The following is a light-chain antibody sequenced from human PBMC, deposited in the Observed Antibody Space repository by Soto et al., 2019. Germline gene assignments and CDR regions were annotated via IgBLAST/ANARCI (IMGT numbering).Light chain of an antibody. CDR1: QSVSNNY. CDR2: GTS. Sequence: EIVLTQSPGTLSLSPGERATLSCRASQSVSNNYLAWYQPKPGQAPRLHIYGTSNRATGIPDRFSGSESGTDFTLTISRLEPEDFVVYYCQQYGSSPFTFGQGTKVDI. J-gene: IGKJ1*01. V-gene: IGKV3-20*01. CDR3: QQYGSSPFT.